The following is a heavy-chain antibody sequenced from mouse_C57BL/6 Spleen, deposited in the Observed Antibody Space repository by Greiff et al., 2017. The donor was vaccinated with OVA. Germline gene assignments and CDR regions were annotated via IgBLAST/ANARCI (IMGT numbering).Heavy chain of an antibody. J-gene: IGHJ2*01. CDR2: ISDGGSYT. V-gene: IGHV5-4*03. CDR1: GFTFSSYA. D-gene: IGHD1-1*01. Sequence: EVKVVESGGGLVKPGGSLKLSCAASGFTFSSYAMSWVRQTPEKRLEWVATISDGGSYTYYPDNVKGRFTISRDNAKNNLYLQMSHLKSEDTAMYYCARGEGYYGSSSYYFDYWGQGTTLTVSS. CDR3: ARGEGYYGSSSYYFDY.